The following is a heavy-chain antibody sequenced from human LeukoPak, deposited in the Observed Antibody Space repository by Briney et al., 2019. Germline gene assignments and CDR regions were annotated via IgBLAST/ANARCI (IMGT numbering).Heavy chain of an antibody. Sequence: GGSLRLSCAASGFTFSDYYMSWIRQAPGKGLEWVSYISRSSTTIYYADSVKGRFTISRDNAKNSLYLQMNSLRAEDTAVYYCARGVRDILSGYYTDYYFYYMDVWGKGTTVTVSS. CDR1: GFTFSDYY. J-gene: IGHJ6*03. D-gene: IGHD3-9*01. CDR2: ISRSSTTI. CDR3: ARGVRDILSGYYTDYYFYYMDV. V-gene: IGHV3-11*04.